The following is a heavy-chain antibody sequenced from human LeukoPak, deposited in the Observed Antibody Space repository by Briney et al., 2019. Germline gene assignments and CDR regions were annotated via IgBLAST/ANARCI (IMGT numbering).Heavy chain of an antibody. CDR1: GASISSYY. D-gene: IGHD3-22*01. CDR2: IYYSGSI. CDR3: ARENPSGYYNRPIDY. Sequence: KSSETLSLTCTVSGASISSYYWSWIRQPPGKGLEWIGDIYYSGSIKYNPSLKSRVTMSVDTSKNQFSLELSSVTAADTAIYYCARENPSGYYNRPIDYWGQGTLVTVSS. V-gene: IGHV4-59*01. J-gene: IGHJ4*02.